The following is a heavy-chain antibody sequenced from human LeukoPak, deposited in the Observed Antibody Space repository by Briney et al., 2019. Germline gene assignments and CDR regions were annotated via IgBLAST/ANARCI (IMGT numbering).Heavy chain of an antibody. CDR1: GGSISSGSYY. CDR3: ARGVSGILDAFDI. V-gene: IGHV4-61*02. Sequence: SETLSLTCTVSGGSISSGSYYWSWIRQPAGKGLEWIGRIYTSGSTNYNPSLKSRVTISVDTSKNQSSLKLHSVTAADTAVYYCARGVSGILDAFDIWGQGTMVTVSS. J-gene: IGHJ3*02. D-gene: IGHD1-14*01. CDR2: IYTSGST.